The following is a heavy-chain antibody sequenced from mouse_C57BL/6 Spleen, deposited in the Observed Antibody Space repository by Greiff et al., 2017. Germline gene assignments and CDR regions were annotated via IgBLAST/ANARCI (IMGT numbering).Heavy chain of an antibody. J-gene: IGHJ2*01. CDR2: INPNNGGT. CDR1: GYTFTDYY. V-gene: IGHV1-26*01. CDR3: ASLLRVDY. D-gene: IGHD2-12*01. Sequence: VQLQQSGPELVKPGASVKMSCKASGYTFTDYYMNWVKQSPGKSLEWIGDINPNNGGTSYNQKFKGKATLTVDKSSSTAYMELRSLTSEDSAVYYCASLLRVDYWGQGTTLTVSS.